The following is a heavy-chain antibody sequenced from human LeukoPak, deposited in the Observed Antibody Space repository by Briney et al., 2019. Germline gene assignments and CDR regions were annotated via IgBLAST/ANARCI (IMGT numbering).Heavy chain of an antibody. CDR3: AIPLTGGDYHNWFDP. V-gene: IGHV1-8*01. D-gene: IGHD4-17*01. J-gene: IGHJ5*02. CDR2: MNPNSGNT. Sequence: ASVKVSCKASGYTFTSYDISWVRQATGQGLEWMGWMNPNSGNTGYAQKFQGRVTMTRNTSISTAYMELSSLRSEDTAVYYCAIPLTGGDYHNWFDPWGQGTLVTVSS. CDR1: GYTFTSYD.